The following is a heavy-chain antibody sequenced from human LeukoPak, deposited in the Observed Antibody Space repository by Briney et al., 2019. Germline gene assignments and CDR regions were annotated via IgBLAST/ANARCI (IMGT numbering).Heavy chain of an antibody. D-gene: IGHD4-17*01. V-gene: IGHV1-2*02. CDR3: AREISDYASAY. CDR1: GYPFTGYY. J-gene: IGHJ4*02. CDR2: INPNSGGT. Sequence: GASVKVSCEASGYPFTGYYIHWVRQAPGQGLEWMGWINPNSGGTNYAQKFQGRVTMTSDTSITTAYMDLSRLTSDDTAVYYCAREISDYASAYWGQGTLVTVSS.